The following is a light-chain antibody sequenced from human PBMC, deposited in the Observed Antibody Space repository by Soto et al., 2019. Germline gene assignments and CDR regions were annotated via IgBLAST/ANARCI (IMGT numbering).Light chain of an antibody. V-gene: IGLV2-8*01. Sequence: QSALTQPPSASGSPGQSVTIPCTGTKNDIGVYDFVSWYQHHPGKAPRLIIYEVVQRPSGVPDRFSGSKSGNTASLTVSGLQAVDEADYFCKSYAGSNTYVFGSGTKVTVL. CDR1: KNDIGVYDF. J-gene: IGLJ1*01. CDR3: KSYAGSNTYV. CDR2: EVV.